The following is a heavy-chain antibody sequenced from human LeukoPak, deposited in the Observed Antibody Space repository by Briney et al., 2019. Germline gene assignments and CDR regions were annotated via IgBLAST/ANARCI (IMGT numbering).Heavy chain of an antibody. CDR2: ISYDGSNK. V-gene: IGHV3-30*18. CDR1: GFTFSNYA. CDR3: AKVGIGGAAYYFDY. D-gene: IGHD3-16*01. J-gene: IGHJ4*02. Sequence: GGSLRLSCAASGFTFSNYAMSWVRQAPGKGLEWVAVISYDGSNKYYADSVKGRFTISRDNSKNTLYLQINSLRAEDTAVYYCAKVGIGGAAYYFDYWGQGTLVTVSS.